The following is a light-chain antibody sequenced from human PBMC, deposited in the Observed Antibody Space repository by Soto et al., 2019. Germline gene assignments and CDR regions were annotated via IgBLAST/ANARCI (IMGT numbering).Light chain of an antibody. V-gene: IGKV1-27*01. CDR3: PKYNDAPRT. CDR2: EAS. CDR1: QDISNY. J-gene: IGKJ1*01. Sequence: QMTQSPSSLSASVGDRVTITCRASQDISNYLAWYQQKRGGAPKLLIYEASTLQSGVPSRFSGSGSGADFTLTISSLQPEDVAIYYCPKYNDAPRTFGQGTRVEMK.